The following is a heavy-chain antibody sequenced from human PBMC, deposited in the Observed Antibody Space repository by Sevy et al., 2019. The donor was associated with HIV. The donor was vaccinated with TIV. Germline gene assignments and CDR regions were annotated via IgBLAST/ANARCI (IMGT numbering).Heavy chain of an antibody. CDR2: IKSKSDGGTI. Sequence: GGSLRLSCAASGFTFNNVWMSWVRQAPGKGLEWVAHIKSKSDGGTIDYAAPVRGRFTISRDDSKNTLYLQMNSLKTEDTAVYYCTTGGSLFQHWGQGTLVTVSS. J-gene: IGHJ1*01. V-gene: IGHV3-15*01. CDR1: GFTFNNVW. CDR3: TTGGSLFQH. D-gene: IGHD3-16*01.